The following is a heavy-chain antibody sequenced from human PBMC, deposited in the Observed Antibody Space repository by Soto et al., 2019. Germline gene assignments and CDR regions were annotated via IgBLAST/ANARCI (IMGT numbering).Heavy chain of an antibody. CDR1: GGSISSSDW. J-gene: IGHJ6*02. Sequence: SETLSLTCAVSGGSISSSDWWSWVRPPPGKGLEWIGEIYHSGSTNYNPSLKSRVTISVDKSKNQFSLKLSSVTAADTAVYYCARERCGTSYGMDVWGQGTTVTVSS. CDR2: IYHSGST. CDR3: ARERCGTSYGMDV. D-gene: IGHD6-25*01. V-gene: IGHV4-4*02.